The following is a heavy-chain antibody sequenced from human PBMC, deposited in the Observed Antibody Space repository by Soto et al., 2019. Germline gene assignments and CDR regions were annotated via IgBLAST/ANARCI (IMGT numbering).Heavy chain of an antibody. CDR1: GYTFTSYG. CDR3: ARDSVRYCRDGVCGQGYYYFAMDV. D-gene: IGHD2-8*01. Sequence: QVQLVQSGAEVKNSGASVKVSCKASGYTFTSYGFSWVRQAPGQGLEWMGWISASNGNTNYAQKLQGRVTMTTDTPTGKAYMELRSLRSDDTATYYCARDSVRYCRDGVCGQGYYYFAMDVWGKGTKVTVSP. CDR2: ISASNGNT. J-gene: IGHJ6*04. V-gene: IGHV1-18*01.